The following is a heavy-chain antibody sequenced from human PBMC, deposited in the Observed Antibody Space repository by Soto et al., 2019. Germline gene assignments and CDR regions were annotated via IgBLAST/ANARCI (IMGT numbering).Heavy chain of an antibody. CDR3: ARESHDILAGPPWVWYFDL. Sequence: QVQLQQWGAGPLRPLETLSLTCGVSGGSFSGYYWAWIRQSPGKGLEWIGEINDRGSINYNPSLKSLVSISVATSKNHDSLKLRSVTAADTAVYYCARESHDILAGPPWVWYFDLWGRGTLVTVSS. J-gene: IGHJ2*01. D-gene: IGHD3-9*01. CDR2: INDRGSI. CDR1: GGSFSGYY. V-gene: IGHV4-34*01.